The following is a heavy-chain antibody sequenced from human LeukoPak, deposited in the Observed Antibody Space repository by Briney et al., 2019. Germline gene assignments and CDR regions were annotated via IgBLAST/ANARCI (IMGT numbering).Heavy chain of an antibody. CDR3: LTAYNHAVDWFDP. D-gene: IGHD3-9*01. CDR1: GFTVSSIY. V-gene: IGHV3-66*01. Sequence: GGSLRLSCAASGFTVSSIYMSWVRQAPGKGLEWVSVIYSGGSTYYADSVKGRFTISRDNSKNTLYLQMNSLRAEDTAVYYCLTAYNHAVDWFDPWGQGTLVTVSS. J-gene: IGHJ5*02. CDR2: IYSGGST.